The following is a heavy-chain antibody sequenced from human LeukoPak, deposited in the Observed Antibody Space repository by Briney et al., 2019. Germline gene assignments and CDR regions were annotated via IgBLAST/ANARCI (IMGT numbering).Heavy chain of an antibody. J-gene: IGHJ5*02. CDR3: ARDYGWFDP. Sequence: ASVKVSCKASGGTFSSYAISWVRQAPGRGLEWMGRIIPILGIANYAQKFQGRVTITADKSTSTAYMELSSLRSEDTAVYYCARDYGWFDPWGQGTLVTVSS. CDR2: IIPILGIA. D-gene: IGHD3-10*01. CDR1: GGTFSSYA. V-gene: IGHV1-69*04.